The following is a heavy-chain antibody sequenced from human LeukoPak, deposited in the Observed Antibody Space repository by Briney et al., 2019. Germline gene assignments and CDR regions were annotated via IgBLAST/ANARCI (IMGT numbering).Heavy chain of an antibody. CDR1: GFTFSSYA. J-gene: IGHJ4*02. D-gene: IGHD3-22*01. Sequence: GRSLRLSCAASGFTFSSYAMHWVRQAPGKGLEWVAVISYDGSNKYYADSAKGRFTISRDNSKNTLYLQMNSLRAEDTAVYYCARGRDYYDSSGYYPVNFDYWGQGTLVTVSS. V-gene: IGHV3-30*04. CDR3: ARGRDYYDSSGYYPVNFDY. CDR2: ISYDGSNK.